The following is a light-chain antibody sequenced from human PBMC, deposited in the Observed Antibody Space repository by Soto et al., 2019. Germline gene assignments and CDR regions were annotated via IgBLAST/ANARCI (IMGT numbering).Light chain of an antibody. CDR3: QSYDSSLSVSYV. CDR1: SSNIGAGYD. V-gene: IGLV1-40*01. J-gene: IGLJ1*01. CDR2: GNK. Sequence: QPVLTQPPSVSGAPGQRATISCTGSSSNIGAGYDVHWYQQRPGTAPKVLIYGNKNRPSGVPDRFSGSKSGTSASLAITGLQAEDESDYYCQSYDSSLSVSYVFGTGTKLTVL.